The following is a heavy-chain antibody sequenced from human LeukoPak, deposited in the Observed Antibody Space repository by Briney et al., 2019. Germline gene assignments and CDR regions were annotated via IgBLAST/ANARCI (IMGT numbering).Heavy chain of an antibody. J-gene: IGHJ4*02. D-gene: IGHD3-22*01. CDR3: AKDLDPSPVIVVVGPPFDY. Sequence: GGSLRLSCAASGFTFSSYAMSWVRQAPGKGLEWVSAISGSGGSTYYADSVKGRFTISRDNSKNTLYLQMNSLRAEDTAVYYCAKDLDPSPVIVVVGPPFDYWGQGTLVTVSS. V-gene: IGHV3-23*01. CDR2: ISGSGGST. CDR1: GFTFSSYA.